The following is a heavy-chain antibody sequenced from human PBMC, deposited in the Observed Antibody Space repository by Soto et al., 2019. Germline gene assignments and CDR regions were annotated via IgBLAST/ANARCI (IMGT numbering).Heavy chain of an antibody. J-gene: IGHJ5*02. V-gene: IGHV4-34*01. CDR3: AREYYYGSGSYYQYNWFDP. D-gene: IGHD3-10*01. CDR2: INHSGST. CDR1: GGSFSGYY. Sequence: PSETLSLTCAVYGGSFSGYYWSWIRQPPGKGLEWIGEINHSGSTNYNPSLKSRVTISVDTSKSQFSLKLSSVTAADTAVYYCAREYYYGSGSYYQYNWFDPWGQGTLVTVSS.